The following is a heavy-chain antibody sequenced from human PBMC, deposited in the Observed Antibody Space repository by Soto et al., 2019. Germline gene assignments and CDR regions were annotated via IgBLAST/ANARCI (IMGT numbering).Heavy chain of an antibody. D-gene: IGHD3-9*01. J-gene: IGHJ6*02. CDR2: ISYDGSNK. CDR3: AREGEYDILTGYQTYYYYGMDV. Sequence: GGSLRLSCAASGFTFSSYAMHWVRQAPGKGLEWVAVISYDGSNKYYADSVKGRFTISRENPKNTLYLQMKSLRAEDTAVYYCAREGEYDILTGYQTYYYYGMDVWGQGTTVTVSS. CDR1: GFTFSSYA. V-gene: IGHV3-30-3*01.